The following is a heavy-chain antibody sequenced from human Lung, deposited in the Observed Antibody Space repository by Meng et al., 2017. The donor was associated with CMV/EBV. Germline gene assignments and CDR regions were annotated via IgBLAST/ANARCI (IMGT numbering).Heavy chain of an antibody. J-gene: IGHJ4*02. CDR1: GGSYRSSNW. CDR2: IYHSGST. V-gene: IGHV4-4*02. D-gene: IGHD6-19*01. CDR3: ASFPPPGKQWLVTDY. Sequence: GRELLEPSGTLSLTCVGSGGSYRSSNWWSWVPQPPGKGLEWIGEIYHSGSTNYNPSLKSRVTISVDKSKNQFSLKLSSVTAADTAVYYCASFPPPGKQWLVTDYWGQGTLVTVSS.